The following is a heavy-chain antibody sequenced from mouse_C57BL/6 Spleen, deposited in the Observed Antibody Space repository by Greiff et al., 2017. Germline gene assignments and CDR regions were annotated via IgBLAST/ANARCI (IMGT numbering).Heavy chain of an antibody. J-gene: IGHJ1*03. Sequence: VQLQQSGTVLARPGASVKMSCKPSGYTFTSYWMHWVKQRPGQGLEWIGAIYPGNSDTSYNQKFKGKAKLTAVTSASTAYMELSSLTNEDSAVYYCTRLITTVVADFDVWGTGTTVTVSS. V-gene: IGHV1-5*01. CDR1: GYTFTSYW. CDR2: IYPGNSDT. D-gene: IGHD1-1*01. CDR3: TRLITTVVADFDV.